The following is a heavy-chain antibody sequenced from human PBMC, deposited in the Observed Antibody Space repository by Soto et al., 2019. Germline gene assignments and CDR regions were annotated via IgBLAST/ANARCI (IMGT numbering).Heavy chain of an antibody. CDR1: GGSISSGGYY. CDR2: IYYSGST. D-gene: IGHD6-19*01. Sequence: QVQLQESGPGLVKPSQTLSLTCTVSGGSISSGGYYWSWIRQHPGKGLEWIGYIYYSGSTYYNPSPKSRFTISVDTSKNQFSLKLSSVTAADTAVYYCASHMAGRYSSGPIGYWGQGTLVTVSS. CDR3: ASHMAGRYSSGPIGY. V-gene: IGHV4-31*03. J-gene: IGHJ4*02.